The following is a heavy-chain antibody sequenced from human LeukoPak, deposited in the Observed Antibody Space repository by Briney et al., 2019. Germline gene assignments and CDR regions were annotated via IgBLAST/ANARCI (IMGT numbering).Heavy chain of an antibody. CDR3: ARSVGSYYGDL. J-gene: IGHJ5*02. CDR2: ITSSSSFT. CDR1: GFTFSTHT. Sequence: NPGGSLRLSCAASGFTFSTHTMSWVRQAPGKGLDWVASITSSSSFTYYADSVKGRFTISRDNAKNSLYLQMNSLTVEDTAVYYCARSVGSYYGDLWSQGTLVTVSS. V-gene: IGHV3-21*01. D-gene: IGHD3-22*01.